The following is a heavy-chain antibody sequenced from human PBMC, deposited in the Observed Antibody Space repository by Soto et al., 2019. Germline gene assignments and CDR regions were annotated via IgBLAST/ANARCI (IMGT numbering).Heavy chain of an antibody. CDR3: AREPADYYDSSGYYGYYYYGMDV. D-gene: IGHD3-22*01. V-gene: IGHV1-2*04. J-gene: IGHJ6*02. CDR1: GYTFTGYY. Sequence: GASVKVSCKASGYTFTGYYMHWVRQAPGQGLEWMGWINPNSGGTNYAQKFQGWVTMTRDTSISTAYMELSRLRSDDTAVYYCAREPADYYDSSGYYGYYYYGMDVWGQGTTVTVSS. CDR2: INPNSGGT.